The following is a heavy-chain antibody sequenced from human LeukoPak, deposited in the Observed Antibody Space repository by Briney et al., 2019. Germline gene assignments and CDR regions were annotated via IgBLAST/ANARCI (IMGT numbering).Heavy chain of an antibody. Sequence: EASVKVSCKASGYRFTGYHIHWVRQAPGQGLEWMGWINGNSVGSTKYARKFQGRVTMTRDASISTAYMELNRLTSDDTAVYYCVTGVVVIPAAMNFWGQGTLVAVSS. D-gene: IGHD2-2*01. CDR1: GYRFTGYH. CDR3: VTGVVVIPAAMNF. CDR2: INGNSVGST. J-gene: IGHJ4*02. V-gene: IGHV1-2*02.